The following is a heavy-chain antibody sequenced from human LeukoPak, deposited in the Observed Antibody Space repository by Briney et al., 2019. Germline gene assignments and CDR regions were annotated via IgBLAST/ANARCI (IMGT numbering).Heavy chain of an antibody. V-gene: IGHV3-74*01. CDR3: VSFYETY. D-gene: IGHD2/OR15-2a*01. Sequence: GGSLRLSCAASGFTFSDYWMHWVRQVPGKGLVWVSHINSDGSWTSYADSVKGRFTISKDNAKNTVYLQMNSLRAEDTAVYYCVSFYETYWGRGTLVTVSS. CDR2: INSDGSWT. CDR1: GFTFSDYW. J-gene: IGHJ4*02.